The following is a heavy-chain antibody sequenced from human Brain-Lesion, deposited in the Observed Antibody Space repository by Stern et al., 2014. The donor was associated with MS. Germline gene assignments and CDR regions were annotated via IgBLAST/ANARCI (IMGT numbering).Heavy chain of an antibody. J-gene: IGHJ6*02. Sequence: VQLEESGPGLVKPSQTLSLSCTVSGGSISSGGYYWSWIRQPAGKGLEWIGRIFNSGSTSYNPSLQSRVTISIDTSQNQFSPRLTSMTAADTAVYYCARGRVVPGFQYYATDVWGQGTTVIVSS. V-gene: IGHV4-61*02. CDR2: IFNSGST. D-gene: IGHD2-2*01. CDR1: GGSISSGGYY. CDR3: ARGRVVPGFQYYATDV.